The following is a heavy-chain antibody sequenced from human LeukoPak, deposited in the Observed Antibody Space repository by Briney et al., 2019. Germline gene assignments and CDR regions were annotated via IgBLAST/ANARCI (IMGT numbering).Heavy chain of an antibody. CDR2: IYTSGST. J-gene: IGHJ6*03. D-gene: IGHD3-3*01. CDR3: ARSKSYDVWSGYHFGGYYYMDG. V-gene: IGHV4-4*07. Sequence: SETLSLTCTVSGDSISSYHWSWIRQPAGKGLEWIRRIYTSGSTNYNPSLKSRVTMSVDTSKNQFALKLSSVSVANTAVYYCARSKSYDVWSGYHFGGYYYMDGWGKRITVTVS. CDR1: GDSISSYH.